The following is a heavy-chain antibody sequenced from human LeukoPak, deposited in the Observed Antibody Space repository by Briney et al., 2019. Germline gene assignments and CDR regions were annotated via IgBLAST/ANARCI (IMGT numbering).Heavy chain of an antibody. J-gene: IGHJ1*01. Sequence: PSETLSLTCTVSGGSISSGDYYWSWIRQPPGKGLEWIGYIYYSGSTYYNPSLKSRVTISVDTSKNQFSLKLSSVAAADTAVYYCARVPAGGYYYDSSGYSNPECFQHWGQGTLVTVSS. CDR1: GGSISSGDYY. CDR2: IYYSGST. D-gene: IGHD3-22*01. CDR3: ARVPAGGYYYDSSGYSNPECFQH. V-gene: IGHV4-30-4*08.